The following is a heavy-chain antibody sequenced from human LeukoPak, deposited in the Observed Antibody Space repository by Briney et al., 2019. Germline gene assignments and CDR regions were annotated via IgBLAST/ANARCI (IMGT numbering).Heavy chain of an antibody. CDR1: GYTFTGYY. J-gene: IGHJ4*02. CDR2: INPNSGGT. D-gene: IGHD5-12*01. CDR3: ARLGTGYSGYDYLLYFDY. Sequence: ASVKVSCRASGYTFTGYYMHWVRQAPGQGLEWMGWINPNSGGTNYAQKFQGRVTMAKDTSISTAYMELSRLRSDDTAVYYCARLGTGYSGYDYLLYFDYWGQGTLVTVSS. V-gene: IGHV1-2*02.